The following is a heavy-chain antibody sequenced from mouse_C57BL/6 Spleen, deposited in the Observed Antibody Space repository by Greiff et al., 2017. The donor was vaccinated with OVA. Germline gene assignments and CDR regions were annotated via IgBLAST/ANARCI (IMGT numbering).Heavy chain of an antibody. CDR3: ARDTDYYGSSPFAY. CDR1: GFTFSSYA. CDR2: ISDGGSYT. Sequence: EVQGVESGGGLVKPGGSLKLSCAASGFTFSSYAMSWVRQTPEKRLEWVATISDGGSYTYYPDNVKGRFTISRDNAKNNLYLQMSHLKSEDTAMYYCARDTDYYGSSPFAYWGQGTLVTVSA. J-gene: IGHJ3*01. V-gene: IGHV5-4*01. D-gene: IGHD1-1*01.